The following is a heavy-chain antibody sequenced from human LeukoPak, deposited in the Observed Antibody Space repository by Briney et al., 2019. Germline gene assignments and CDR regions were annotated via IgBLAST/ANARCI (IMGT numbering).Heavy chain of an antibody. Sequence: GGSLRLSCAASGFTFSSYEMNWVRQAPGKGLEWVSYISSSGSTTYYADSVKGRFTISRDNAKNSLYLQMNSLRAEDTAVCYCARANGYWDYWGQGTLVTVSS. CDR1: GFTFSSYE. V-gene: IGHV3-48*03. D-gene: IGHD2-8*01. CDR2: ISSSGSTT. J-gene: IGHJ4*02. CDR3: ARANGYWDY.